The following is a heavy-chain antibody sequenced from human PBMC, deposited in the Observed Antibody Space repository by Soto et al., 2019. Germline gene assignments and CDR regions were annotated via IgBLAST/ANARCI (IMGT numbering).Heavy chain of an antibody. J-gene: IGHJ4*02. Sequence: ASVKVSCKASGYTFTSYGVSWVRQAPGQGLEWMGRIIPYNGKTNYAQKFQGRVTITTDKSTSTAYMELSSLRSEDTAVYYCARERGVRGYGHFDYWGQGTLVTVSS. D-gene: IGHD5-12*01. V-gene: IGHV1-18*01. CDR1: GYTFTSYG. CDR3: ARERGVRGYGHFDY. CDR2: IIPYNGKT.